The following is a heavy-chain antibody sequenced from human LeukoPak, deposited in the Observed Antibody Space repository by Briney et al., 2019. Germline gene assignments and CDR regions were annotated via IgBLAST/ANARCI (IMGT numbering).Heavy chain of an antibody. CDR1: GGSISSGGYY. CDR2: IYYSGST. V-gene: IGHV4-31*03. J-gene: IGHJ5*02. Sequence: PSQTLSLTCTVSGGSISSGGYYWSWIRQHPGKGLEWIGYIYYSGSTYYNPSLKSRVTISVDTSKNQFSLKLSSVTAADTAVYYCARGPRASRCSSTSCRNWFDPWGQGTLVTVSS. D-gene: IGHD2-2*01. CDR3: ARGPRASRCSSTSCRNWFDP.